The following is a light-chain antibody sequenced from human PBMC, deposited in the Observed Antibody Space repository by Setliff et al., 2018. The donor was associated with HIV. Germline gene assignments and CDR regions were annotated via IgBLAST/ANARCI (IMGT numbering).Light chain of an antibody. Sequence: QSALTQPASVSGSPGQSITISCTGTSSDIGGYNYVSWYQQHPGKAPKLMIYDVSKRPSGVSSRFSGSKSGNTASLTISGLQAEDEADYYCSSYTSSGTYVFGTGTKVTV. V-gene: IGLV2-14*01. CDR1: SSDIGGYNY. J-gene: IGLJ1*01. CDR3: SSYTSSGTYV. CDR2: DVS.